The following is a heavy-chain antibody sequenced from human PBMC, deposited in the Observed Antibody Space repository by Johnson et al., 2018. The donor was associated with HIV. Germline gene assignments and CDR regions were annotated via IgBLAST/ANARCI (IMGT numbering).Heavy chain of an antibody. CDR1: GFTFSDYA. Sequence: QVQLVESGGGVVQPGRSLRLSCAASGFTFSDYAIHWVRQAPGKGLEWVAVISYDGSNKYYAVSVTGRFNLLRDHSKNTLYLQMNSLRAEDTALYYCVRGGLGYQNIHDPFDIWGQGTMVTVSS. CDR2: ISYDGSNK. V-gene: IGHV3-30-3*01. D-gene: IGHD3-16*02. J-gene: IGHJ3*02. CDR3: VRGGLGYQNIHDPFDI.